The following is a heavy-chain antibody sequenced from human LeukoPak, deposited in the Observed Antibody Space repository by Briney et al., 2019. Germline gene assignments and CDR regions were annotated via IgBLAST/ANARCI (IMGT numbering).Heavy chain of an antibody. V-gene: IGHV1-69*13. CDR2: IIPIFGTA. Sequence: GASVKVSCKASGGTFSIYAISWVRQAPGQGLEWMGGIIPIFGTANYAQKFQGRVTITADESTSTAYMELSSLRSEDTAAYYCARDTEQLGKAFDYWGQGTLVTVSS. CDR1: GGTFSIYA. J-gene: IGHJ4*02. D-gene: IGHD6-13*01. CDR3: ARDTEQLGKAFDY.